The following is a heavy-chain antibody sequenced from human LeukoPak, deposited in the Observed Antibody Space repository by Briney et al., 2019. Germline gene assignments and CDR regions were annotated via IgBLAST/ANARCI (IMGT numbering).Heavy chain of an antibody. CDR1: GGTFSSYA. Sequence: GASVKVSCKASGGTFSSYAISWVRQAPGQGLEWMGWISAYNGNTNYAQKLQGRVTMTTDTSTSTAYMELRSLRSDDTAVYYCARGAVAAPDYYFDYWGQGTLVTVSS. V-gene: IGHV1-18*01. CDR2: ISAYNGNT. D-gene: IGHD6-19*01. CDR3: ARGAVAAPDYYFDY. J-gene: IGHJ4*02.